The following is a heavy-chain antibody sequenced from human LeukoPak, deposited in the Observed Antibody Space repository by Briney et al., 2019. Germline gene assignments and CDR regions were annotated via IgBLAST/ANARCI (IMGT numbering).Heavy chain of an antibody. CDR1: GFTFSNYA. V-gene: IGHV3-30*04. CDR3: ACQRGPRGWFDP. J-gene: IGHJ5*02. D-gene: IGHD1-26*01. Sequence: PGGSLRLSCAASGFTFSNYAIHWVCQAPGKGLEWVAVISHDGRTKYYADSVKGRFTISRDNAKNSLYLQMNSLRAEDTAVYYCACQRGPRGWFDPWGQGTLVTVSS. CDR2: ISHDGRTK.